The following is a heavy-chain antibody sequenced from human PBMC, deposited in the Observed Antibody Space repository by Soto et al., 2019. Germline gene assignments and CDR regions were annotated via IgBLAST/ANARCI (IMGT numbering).Heavy chain of an antibody. CDR1: GFSFNTYA. D-gene: IGHD6-25*01. J-gene: IGHJ4*02. Sequence: EVQLVESGGGVIQPGGSLRLSCAASGFSFNTYAMNWVRQAPGKGLEWISYISSSSSRIYYADSVKGRFTLSRDNAKNSLYLQMNSLRAEDTAVYYCASDPGIAPAGMDYWGQGTLVTVSS. CDR2: ISSSSSRI. CDR3: ASDPGIAPAGMDY. V-gene: IGHV3-48*04.